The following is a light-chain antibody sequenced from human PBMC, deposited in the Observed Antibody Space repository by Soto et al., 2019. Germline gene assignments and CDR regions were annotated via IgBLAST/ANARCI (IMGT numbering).Light chain of an antibody. Sequence: QDVLTQPPSVSGDIGQEVTISCTGSSSNIGAGYDVNWYHQLPGTAPKLLIHGNSNRPSGVPDRFSGSKSGTSASLAITGLQSEDEADYFRQSYDSSLIRYVFGTGTSVTVL. CDR2: GNS. CDR1: SSNIGAGYD. J-gene: IGLJ1*01. CDR3: QSYDSSLIRYV. V-gene: IGLV1-40*01.